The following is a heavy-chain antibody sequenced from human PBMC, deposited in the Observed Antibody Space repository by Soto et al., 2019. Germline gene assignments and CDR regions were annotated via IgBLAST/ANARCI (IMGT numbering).Heavy chain of an antibody. D-gene: IGHD2-15*01. CDR1: GGSISSSSYY. J-gene: IGHJ6*03. CDR2: IYYSGST. CDR3: ARHAWVGYTSRIYYMDV. V-gene: IGHV4-39*01. Sequence: SETLSLTCTASGGSISSSSYYWGWIRQPPGKGLEWIGSIYYSGSTYYNPSLKSRVTISVDTSKNQFSLKLSSVTAADTAVYYCARHAWVGYTSRIYYMDVWGKGTTVTVSS.